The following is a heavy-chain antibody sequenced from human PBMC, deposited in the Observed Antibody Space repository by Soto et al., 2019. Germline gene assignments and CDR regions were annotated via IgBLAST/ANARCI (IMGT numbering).Heavy chain of an antibody. J-gene: IGHJ4*02. D-gene: IGHD5-18*01. CDR2: INPNSGDI. V-gene: IGHV1-2*02. CDR1: GYTFTGHY. CDR3: ARGYTYGSFDN. Sequence: GASVKVSCKTSGYTFTGHYIHWVRQAPGQGLEWMGWINPNSGDINYAEKFQGRVTMTRDMSISTAYVELSSLRSDDTAMYYCARGYTYGSFDNWAQGTLVTVSS.